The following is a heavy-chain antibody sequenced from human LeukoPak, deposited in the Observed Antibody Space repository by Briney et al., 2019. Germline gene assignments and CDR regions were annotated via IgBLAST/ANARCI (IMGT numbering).Heavy chain of an antibody. CDR1: EFTFSSYD. V-gene: IGHV3-48*03. CDR2: ISMSGKTQ. J-gene: IGHJ3*02. D-gene: IGHD1-7*01. CDR3: ARGTYAFDI. Sequence: GGSLRLSCAASEFTFSSYDMNWVRQAPGKGLEWVSYISMSGKTQYYADSVKGRFPISRDNAKNSLYLQMNSLRAEDTAVYYCARGTYAFDIWGQGTLVTVSS.